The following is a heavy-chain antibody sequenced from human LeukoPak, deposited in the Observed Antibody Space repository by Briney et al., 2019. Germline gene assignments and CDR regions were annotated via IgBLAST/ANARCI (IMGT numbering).Heavy chain of an antibody. CDR2: IQPSDSDT. J-gene: IGHJ4*02. CDR1: GYSFTSYW. Sequence: GESLKISCKGSGYSFTSYWIGWVRQMPGKGLEWMGIIQPSDSDTRYSPSFQGQVTISVDKSINTAYLQWSSLKASDTAMYYCARRRSGSYIDYWGQGTLVTVSS. V-gene: IGHV5-51*01. D-gene: IGHD1-26*01. CDR3: ARRRSGSYIDY.